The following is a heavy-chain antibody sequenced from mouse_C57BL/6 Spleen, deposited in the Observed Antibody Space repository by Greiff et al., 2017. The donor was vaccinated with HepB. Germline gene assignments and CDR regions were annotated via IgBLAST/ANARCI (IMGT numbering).Heavy chain of an antibody. V-gene: IGHV5-17*01. Sequence: EVHLVESGGGLVKPGGSLKLSCAASGFTFSDYGMHWVRQAPEKGLEWVAYISSGSSTIYYADTVKGRFTISRDNAKNTLFLQMTSLRSEDTAMYYCARGGLLGYAMDYWGQGTSVTVSS. CDR3: ARGGLLGYAMDY. CDR2: ISSGSSTI. D-gene: IGHD2-3*01. CDR1: GFTFSDYG. J-gene: IGHJ4*01.